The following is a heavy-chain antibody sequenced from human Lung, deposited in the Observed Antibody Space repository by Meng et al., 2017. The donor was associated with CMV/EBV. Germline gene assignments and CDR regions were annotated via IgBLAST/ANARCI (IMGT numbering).Heavy chain of an antibody. Sequence: GRSXRPXCAASGFTFSSYAMRCVSQAAGKVLEYVSAISSNGGSTYYADSVKGRFTISRDNSKNPLYLQMGSLRAEDMAVYYCARDHDYDFWSGYVDYWGQGTXVTVAS. J-gene: IGHJ4*02. V-gene: IGHV3-64*02. CDR2: ISSNGGST. CDR1: GFTFSSYA. CDR3: ARDHDYDFWSGYVDY. D-gene: IGHD3-3*01.